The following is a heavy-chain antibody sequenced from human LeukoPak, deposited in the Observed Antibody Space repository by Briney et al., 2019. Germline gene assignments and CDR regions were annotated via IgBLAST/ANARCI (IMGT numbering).Heavy chain of an antibody. V-gene: IGHV3-30-3*01. Sequence: PGGSLRLSCAASGFTFSSYAMNWVRQAPGKGLEWVAVISYDGSNKYYADSVKGRFTISRDDSKKTLYLQMNSLRGEHTAVYYCARVSTVTTYFDYWGQGTLVTVSS. D-gene: IGHD4-17*01. CDR3: ARVSTVTTYFDY. CDR1: GFTFSSYA. J-gene: IGHJ4*02. CDR2: ISYDGSNK.